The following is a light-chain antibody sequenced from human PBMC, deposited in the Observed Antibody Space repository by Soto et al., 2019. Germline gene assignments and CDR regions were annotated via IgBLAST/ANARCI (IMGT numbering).Light chain of an antibody. CDR1: SSDVGAYNL. CDR2: EGT. Sequence: QSALTQPASVSGSPGQSITVSCTGTSSDVGAYNLVSWYQQHPGKAPTLIIYEGTKRPSGISHRFSGSKSDNTASLTISGLRAEDEAHYHCCSYAGSRTFVFGGGTKVTVL. CDR3: CSYAGSRTFV. J-gene: IGLJ3*02. V-gene: IGLV2-23*01.